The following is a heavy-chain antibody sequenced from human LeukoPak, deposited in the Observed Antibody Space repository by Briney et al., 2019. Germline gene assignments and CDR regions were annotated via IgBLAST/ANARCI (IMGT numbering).Heavy chain of an antibody. V-gene: IGHV1-46*01. CDR2: INPSGGST. J-gene: IGHJ4*02. CDR1: GYTFTSYY. CDR3: ARGDHASRVRSIAAARGDY. Sequence: ASVKVSCKASGYTFTSYYMHWVRQAPGQGLEWMGIINPSGGSTSYAQKFQGRVTMTRDTSTSTVYMELSSLRSEDTAVYYCARGDHASRVRSIAAARGDYWGQGTLVTVSS. D-gene: IGHD6-13*01.